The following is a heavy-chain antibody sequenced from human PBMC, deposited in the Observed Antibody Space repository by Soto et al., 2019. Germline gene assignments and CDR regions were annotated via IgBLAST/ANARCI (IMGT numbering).Heavy chain of an antibody. J-gene: IGHJ3*02. Sequence: QVQLVQSGAEVKKPGASVKVSCKDSGYTFTSYDINWVRQATGQVLEWMGWMNPNSGNTGYAQKFPVRVTMTRNTSISTAYMELSSMRSADPAVYYFARDCSGGSCYSGPGDFDIGGQGTMVTVSS. CDR3: ARDCSGGSCYSGPGDFDI. V-gene: IGHV1-8*01. CDR1: GYTFTSYD. CDR2: MNPNSGNT. D-gene: IGHD2-15*01.